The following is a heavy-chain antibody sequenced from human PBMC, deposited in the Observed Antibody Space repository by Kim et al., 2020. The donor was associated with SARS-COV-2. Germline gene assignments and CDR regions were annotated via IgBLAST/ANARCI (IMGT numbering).Heavy chain of an antibody. CDR3: ARQNLIAGIAVAGTRAGSRARSGYYFDY. CDR2: IYYSGST. J-gene: IGHJ4*02. D-gene: IGHD6-19*01. V-gene: IGHV4-39*01. Sequence: SETLSLTCTVSGGSISSSSYYWGWLRQPPGKGLEWIGSIYYSGSTYYNPSLKSRVTISVDTSKNQFSLKLSSVTAADTAVYYCARQNLIAGIAVAGTRAGSRARSGYYFDYWGQGTLVTVSA. CDR1: GGSISSSSYY.